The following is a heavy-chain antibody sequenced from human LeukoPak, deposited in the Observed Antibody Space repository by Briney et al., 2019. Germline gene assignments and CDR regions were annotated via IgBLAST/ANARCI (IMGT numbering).Heavy chain of an antibody. J-gene: IGHJ4*02. CDR2: ITTSDGNT. D-gene: IGHD3-3*01. CDR1: GFTFSSYT. Sequence: GGSLRLSCAASGFTFSSYTMSWVRQAPGKGLEWVSTITTSDGNTYYADSVKGRFTVSRDNSKNTLYLQMNSLRAEDTAVYYCAKLGTITNIWFWSGSQGVFDYWGQGTLVTVSS. CDR3: AKLGTITNIWFWSGSQGVFDY. V-gene: IGHV3-23*01.